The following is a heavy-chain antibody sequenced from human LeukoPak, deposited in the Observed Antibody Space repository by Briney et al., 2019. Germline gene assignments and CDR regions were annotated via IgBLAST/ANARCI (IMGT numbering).Heavy chain of an antibody. V-gene: IGHV4-59*01. CDR2: IYYSGST. D-gene: IGHD3-9*01. J-gene: IGHJ2*01. CDR1: GGSISSYY. CDR3: ARVSNVLRYFDWFHNWYFDL. Sequence: PSETLSLTCTVSGGSISSYYWSWIRQSPGKGLEWIGYIYYSGSTNYNPSLKSRVTISVDTSKNQFSLKLSSVTAADTAVYYCARVSNVLRYFDWFHNWYFDLWGRGTLVTVSS.